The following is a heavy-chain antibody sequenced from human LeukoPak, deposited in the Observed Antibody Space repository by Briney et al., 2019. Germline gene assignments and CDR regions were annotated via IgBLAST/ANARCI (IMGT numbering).Heavy chain of an antibody. Sequence: SETLSLTCTVSGRSITYYHRSWIRQPAGKRLEWIGRIYASGSTNYNPALKSRLTLSVDTSKNQFSLRMSSVTAADTAVYFCARDYYDSDGYWDYFDYWGQGTLVTVSS. CDR1: GRSITYYH. J-gene: IGHJ4*02. D-gene: IGHD3-22*01. CDR2: IYASGST. CDR3: ARDYYDSDGYWDYFDY. V-gene: IGHV4-4*07.